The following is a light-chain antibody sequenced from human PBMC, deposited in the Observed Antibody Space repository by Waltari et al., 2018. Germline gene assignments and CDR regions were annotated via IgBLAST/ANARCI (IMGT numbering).Light chain of an antibody. Sequence: QTVVTQEPSLSVSPGGTVPLTCALSSASLPPTSYAHWYQQTPGQAPRTLVYKANARSSGVPDRFSGSILGNTAALTITGAQADDESDYYCALYMGSGIWVFGGGTRLTVL. J-gene: IGLJ3*02. CDR1: SASLPPTSY. CDR3: ALYMGSGIWV. V-gene: IGLV8-61*01. CDR2: KAN.